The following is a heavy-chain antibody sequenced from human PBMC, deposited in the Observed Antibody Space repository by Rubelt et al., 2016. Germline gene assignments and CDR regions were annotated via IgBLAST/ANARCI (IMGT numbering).Heavy chain of an antibody. Sequence: EVQLVQSGAEVKKPGESLKISCQGSGYSFTRYWIGWVRQMPGKGLEWMGIIYPGDSDPRYGPSFQGQVTISADKSNSTAYLQWSSMKTSDTAMYNCASGPGYLDYWGQGTLVTVSS. J-gene: IGHJ4*02. V-gene: IGHV5-51*01. CDR3: ASGPGYLDY. CDR2: IYPGDSDP. CDR1: GYSFTRYW.